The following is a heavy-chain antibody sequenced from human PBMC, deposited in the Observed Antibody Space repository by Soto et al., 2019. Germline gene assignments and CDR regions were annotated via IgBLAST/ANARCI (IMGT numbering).Heavy chain of an antibody. V-gene: IGHV1-2*04. J-gene: IGHJ5*02. CDR2: INPHSGAT. Sequence: QVQLVQSGAEVKKPGASVKVSCKASGYTFTGYYMHWVRQAPGQGLEWMGWINPHSGATNYAQKFKGWVTMTRDTSISTAYMELSRLRSDDTAVYYCARDRSRSSLYWFDPWGQGTLVTVSS. D-gene: IGHD6-6*01. CDR3: ARDRSRSSLYWFDP. CDR1: GYTFTGYY.